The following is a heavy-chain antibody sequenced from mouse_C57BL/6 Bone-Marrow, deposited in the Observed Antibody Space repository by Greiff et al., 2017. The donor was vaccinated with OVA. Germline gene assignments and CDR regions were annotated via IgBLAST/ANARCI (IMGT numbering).Heavy chain of an antibody. Sequence: EVKVEESGGDLVKPGGSLKLSCAASGFTFSSYGMSWVRQTPDKRLEWVATISSGGSYTYYPDSVKGRFTISRDNAKNTLYLQMSSLKSEDTAMYYCARRTVYYYGSYWYFDVWGTGTTVTVSS. CDR3: ARRTVYYYGSYWYFDV. CDR1: GFTFSSYG. CDR2: ISSGGSYT. J-gene: IGHJ1*03. D-gene: IGHD1-1*01. V-gene: IGHV5-6*02.